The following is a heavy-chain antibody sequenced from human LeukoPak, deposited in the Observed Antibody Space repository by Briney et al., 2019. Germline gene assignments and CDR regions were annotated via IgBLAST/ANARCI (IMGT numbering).Heavy chain of an antibody. CDR3: ARKGEDYGSGSYHLRYYYYYGMDV. D-gene: IGHD3-10*01. CDR1: GGTFSSYA. Sequence: GASVKVSCKASGGTFSSYAISWVRQAPGQGLGWMGRIIPILGIANYAQKFQGRVTITADKSTSTAYMELSSLRSEDTAVYYCARKGEDYGSGSYHLRYYYYYGMDVWGQGTTVTVSS. J-gene: IGHJ6*02. CDR2: IIPILGIA. V-gene: IGHV1-69*04.